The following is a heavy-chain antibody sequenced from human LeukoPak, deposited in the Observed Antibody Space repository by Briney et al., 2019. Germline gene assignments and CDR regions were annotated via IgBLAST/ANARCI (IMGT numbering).Heavy chain of an antibody. V-gene: IGHV4-34*01. CDR1: GGSFSGYY. Sequence: SETLSLTCAVYGGSFSGYYWSWIRQPPGKGLEWIGEINHSGSTNYNPSLKSRVTISVDTSKNQFSLKLSSVTAADTAVYYCARDRLLYYYGSGSYPDAIDIWGQGTMVTVSS. J-gene: IGHJ3*02. D-gene: IGHD3-10*01. CDR3: ARDRLLYYYGSGSYPDAIDI. CDR2: INHSGST.